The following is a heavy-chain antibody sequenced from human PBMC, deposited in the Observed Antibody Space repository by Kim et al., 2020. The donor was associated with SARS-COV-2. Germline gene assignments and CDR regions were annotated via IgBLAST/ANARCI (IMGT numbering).Heavy chain of an antibody. J-gene: IGHJ6*02. CDR3: AREQWLGFYGMDV. Sequence: GGSLRLSCAASGFTFSSYWTHWVRQAPGKGLVWVSRINSDGSSTSYADSVKGRFTISRDNAKNTLYLQMNSLRAEDTAVYYCAREQWLGFYGMDVWGQGTTVTVSS. CDR2: INSDGSST. V-gene: IGHV3-74*01. CDR1: GFTFSSYW. D-gene: IGHD6-19*01.